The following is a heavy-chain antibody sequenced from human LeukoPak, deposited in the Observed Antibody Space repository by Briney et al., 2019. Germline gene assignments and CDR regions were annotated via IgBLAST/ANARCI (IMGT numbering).Heavy chain of an antibody. V-gene: IGHV3-21*01. CDR2: ISSSSSYI. J-gene: IGHJ6*02. D-gene: IGHD3-10*01. CDR3: ARDQTYGSVKLYHYYGMDV. CDR1: GFTFSSYS. Sequence: PGGSLRLSCAASGFTFSSYSMNWVRQAPGKGLEWVSPISSSSSYIYYADSVKGRFTISRDNAKNSLYLQMNSLRAEDTAVYYCARDQTYGSVKLYHYYGMDVWGQGTTVTVSS.